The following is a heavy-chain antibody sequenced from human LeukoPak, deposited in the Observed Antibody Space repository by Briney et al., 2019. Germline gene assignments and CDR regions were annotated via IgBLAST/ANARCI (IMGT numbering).Heavy chain of an antibody. D-gene: IGHD3-3*01. CDR3: ARDLESYDFWSGRYYYYYMDV. Sequence: ASVKVSCKASGYTFTGYYMHWVRQASGQGLEWMGWINPNSGGTNYAQKFQGRVTMTRDTSISTAYMELSRLRSDDTAVYYCARDLESYDFWSGRYYYYYMDVWGKGTTVTVSS. CDR2: INPNSGGT. J-gene: IGHJ6*03. V-gene: IGHV1-2*02. CDR1: GYTFTGYY.